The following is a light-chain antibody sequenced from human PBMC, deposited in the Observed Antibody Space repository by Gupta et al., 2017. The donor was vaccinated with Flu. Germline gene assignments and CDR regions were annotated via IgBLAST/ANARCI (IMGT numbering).Light chain of an antibody. CDR2: QFS. Sequence: QSALTQPASVSGSPGQSITISCTGPSSDVGGYNSVSWSHQHPRTAPKPMIHQFSTRPSGGANRISGSESGNTAAMTIAGLQAEDEADYYCSAYTTSSTSHVVFGGGTKLTVL. CDR3: SAYTTSSTSHVV. V-gene: IGLV2-14*01. CDR1: SSDVGGYNS. J-gene: IGLJ2*01.